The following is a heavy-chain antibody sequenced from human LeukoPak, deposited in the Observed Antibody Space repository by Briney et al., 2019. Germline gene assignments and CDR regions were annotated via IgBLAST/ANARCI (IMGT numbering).Heavy chain of an antibody. V-gene: IGHV3-64*01. D-gene: IGHD1-1*01. CDR3: ARGQLERQYYFDY. CDR1: GFTFSSYA. CDR2: ISSNGGST. J-gene: IGHJ4*02. Sequence: GGSLRLSCAASGFTFSSYAMHWVRQAPGKGLGYVSAISSNGGSTYYANSVKGGFTISRDNSKNTLYLQMGSLRAEDMAVYYCARGQLERQYYFDYWGQGTLVTVSS.